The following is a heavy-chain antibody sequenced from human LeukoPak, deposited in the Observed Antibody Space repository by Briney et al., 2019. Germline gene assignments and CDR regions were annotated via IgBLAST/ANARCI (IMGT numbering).Heavy chain of an antibody. CDR1: GGSISSSSYY. J-gene: IGHJ4*02. Sequence: SETLSLTCTVSGGSISSSSYYWGWIPQPPGKGLEWIGSIYYSGSTYYNPSLKSRVTISVDTSKNQFSLKLSSVTAADTAVYYCARAPQGMGMYSSSWYGVQVYFDYWGQGTLVTVSS. CDR2: IYYSGST. V-gene: IGHV4-39*07. CDR3: ARAPQGMGMYSSSWYGVQVYFDY. D-gene: IGHD6-13*01.